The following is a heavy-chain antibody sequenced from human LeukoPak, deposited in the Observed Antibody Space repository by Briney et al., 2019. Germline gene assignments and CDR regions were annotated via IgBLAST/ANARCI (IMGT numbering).Heavy chain of an antibody. J-gene: IGHJ6*03. Sequence: GGSLRLSCAASGFTFSSYWMSWVRQAPGKGLEWVANIKQDGSEKYYVDSVKGRFTISRDNAKNSLYLQMNSLRAEDTAVYYCARVQNYYDSSGYYYYYYYMDVWGKGTTVTVSS. CDR1: GFTFSSYW. CDR3: ARVQNYYDSSGYYYYYYYMDV. V-gene: IGHV3-7*01. D-gene: IGHD3-22*01. CDR2: IKQDGSEK.